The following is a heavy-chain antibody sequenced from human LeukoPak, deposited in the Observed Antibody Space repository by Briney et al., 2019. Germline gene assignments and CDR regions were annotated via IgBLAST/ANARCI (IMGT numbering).Heavy chain of an antibody. CDR2: INPTGGST. CDR1: GYTFTSYY. Sequence: ASVKVSCKASGYTFTSYYIHWVRHAPGQGLEWMGIINPTGGSTTYAQKFQGRVTMIRETSTSTVYMELSSLRSEDTAVYYCARALLWFGDLHDYWGQGTLVTVSS. CDR3: ARALLWFGDLHDY. D-gene: IGHD3-10*01. V-gene: IGHV1-46*01. J-gene: IGHJ4*02.